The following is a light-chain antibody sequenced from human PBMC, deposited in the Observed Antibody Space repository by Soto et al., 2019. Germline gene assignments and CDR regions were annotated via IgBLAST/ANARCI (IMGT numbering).Light chain of an antibody. Sequence: DIQMTQSPSSVSASVGDRVTITCRASQGVSSWLAWYQHKPGKVPKLLIYAASRLQSGVPSRFSGSGSGTDFTLTISSRQPEDLATYYCQQANSFPRTFGQGTKVEIK. CDR1: QGVSSW. CDR3: QQANSFPRT. J-gene: IGKJ1*01. CDR2: AAS. V-gene: IGKV1-12*01.